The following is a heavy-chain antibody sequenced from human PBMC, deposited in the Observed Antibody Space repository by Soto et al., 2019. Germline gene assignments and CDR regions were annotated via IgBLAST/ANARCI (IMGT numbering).Heavy chain of an antibody. CDR3: AAGAYYDFWSGYYSPNYGMDV. V-gene: IGHV1-58*02. Sequence: ASVKVSCKASGFTFTSSAMQWVRQARGQRLEWIGWIVVGSGNTNYAQKFQERVTITRDMSTSTAYMELSSLRSEDTAVYYCAAGAYYDFWSGYYSPNYGMDVWGQGTTVTVSS. J-gene: IGHJ6*02. D-gene: IGHD3-3*01. CDR1: GFTFTSSA. CDR2: IVVGSGNT.